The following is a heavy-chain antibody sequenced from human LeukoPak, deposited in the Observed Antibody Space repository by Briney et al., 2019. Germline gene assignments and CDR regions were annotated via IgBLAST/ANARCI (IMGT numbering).Heavy chain of an antibody. CDR3: ARGGNGDYLQTYFDY. J-gene: IGHJ4*02. V-gene: IGHV4-31*03. Sequence: SETLSLTCTVSGGSISSGGYYWSWIRQHPGKGLEWIGYIYYSGSTYYNLSLKSRVTISVDTSKNQFSLKLSSVTAADTAVYYCARGGNGDYLQTYFDYWGQGTLVTVSS. D-gene: IGHD4-17*01. CDR1: GGSISSGGYY. CDR2: IYYSGST.